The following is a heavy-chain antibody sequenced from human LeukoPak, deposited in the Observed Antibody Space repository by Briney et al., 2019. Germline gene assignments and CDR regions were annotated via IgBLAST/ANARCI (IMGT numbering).Heavy chain of an antibody. J-gene: IGHJ3*02. CDR3: ARTPSGAGAFDI. CDR2: IIPIFGTA. Sequence: GASVKVSCKASGYTFTSYGISWVRQAPGQGLEWMGRIIPIFGTANYAQKFQGRVTITTDESTSTAYMELSSLRSEDTAVHYCARTPSGAGAFDIWGQGTMVTVSS. CDR1: GYTFTSYG. V-gene: IGHV1-69*05. D-gene: IGHD1-26*01.